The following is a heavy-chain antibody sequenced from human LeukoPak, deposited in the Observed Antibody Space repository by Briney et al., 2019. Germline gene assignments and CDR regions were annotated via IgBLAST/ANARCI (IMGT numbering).Heavy chain of an antibody. J-gene: IGHJ6*02. CDR1: GFTFSSYA. CDR2: ISGSGGST. CDR3: AKAGSGSYYGIHYYGMDV. Sequence: GGSLRLSCAASGFTFSSYATSWVRQAPGKGLEWVSAISGSGGSTYYADSVKGRFTISRDNSKNTLYLQMNSLRAEDTAVYYCAKAGSGSYYGIHYYGMDVWGQGTTVTVSS. V-gene: IGHV3-23*01. D-gene: IGHD1-26*01.